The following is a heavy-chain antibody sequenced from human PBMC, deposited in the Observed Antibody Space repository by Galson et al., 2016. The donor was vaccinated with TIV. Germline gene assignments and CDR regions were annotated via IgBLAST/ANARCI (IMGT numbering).Heavy chain of an antibody. J-gene: IGHJ6*02. CDR2: IYGDGRT. D-gene: IGHD3-22*01. CDR3: ARDRYYDARGYYYYYYGMDV. V-gene: IGHV3-53*01. Sequence: RQAPGKGLEWVSVIYGDGRTYYTDSVRGRFTISRDSSKNTLYLQMNSLRAEDTAVYYCARDRYYDARGYYYYYYGMDVWGQGTTVIASS.